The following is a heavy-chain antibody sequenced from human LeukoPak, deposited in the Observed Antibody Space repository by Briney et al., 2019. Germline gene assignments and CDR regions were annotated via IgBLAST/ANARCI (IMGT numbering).Heavy chain of an antibody. V-gene: IGHV4-59*01. J-gene: IGHJ4*02. CDR2: IYNSGST. D-gene: IGHD5-18*01. Sequence: PSETLSLTCTVSGGSISSYCWSWIRQPPGKGLEWIGYIYNSGSTNYNPSLKSRVTISVDTSKNQFSLKLRFVTAADTAVYYCARRDTASDFDFWGQGTLVTVSS. CDR3: ARRDTASDFDF. CDR1: GGSISSYC.